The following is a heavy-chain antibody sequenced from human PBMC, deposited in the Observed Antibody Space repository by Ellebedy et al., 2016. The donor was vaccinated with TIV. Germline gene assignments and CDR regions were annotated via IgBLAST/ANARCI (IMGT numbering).Heavy chain of an antibody. CDR1: GFTVRSNS. CDR3: ARDYASG. J-gene: IGHJ4*02. V-gene: IGHV3-53*01. CDR2: IETGGNT. D-gene: IGHD3-16*01. Sequence: GESLKISCAASGFTVRSNSMSWVRQAPGKGLEWVSVIETGGNTNYADSVKGRFTISRDNSKDTLYLQMTRLRAEDTAVYYCARDYASGWGQGTLVTVSS.